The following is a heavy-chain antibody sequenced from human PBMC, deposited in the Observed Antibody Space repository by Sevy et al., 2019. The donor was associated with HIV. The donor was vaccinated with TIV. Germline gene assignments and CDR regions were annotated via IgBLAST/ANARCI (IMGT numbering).Heavy chain of an antibody. CDR3: ARDAGFSIAVAGIYYYYGMDV. V-gene: IGHV4-4*07. J-gene: IGHJ6*02. Sequence: SETLSLTCTVSGGSISSYYWSWIRQPAGKGLEWIGRIYTSGSTNYNPSLKSRVTMSVDTSKNQFSLRLSSVTAADTAVYYCARDAGFSIAVAGIYYYYGMDVWGQGTTVTVSS. CDR1: GGSISSYY. D-gene: IGHD6-19*01. CDR2: IYTSGST.